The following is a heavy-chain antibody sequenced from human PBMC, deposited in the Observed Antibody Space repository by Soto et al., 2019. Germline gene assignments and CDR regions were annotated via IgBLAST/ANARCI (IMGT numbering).Heavy chain of an antibody. CDR2: IIPLIDTT. Sequence: QVQLVQSGAEVKKPGSSVKVSCKASGGNFNNYAISWVRQAPAQGLQWMGGIIPLIDTTHYAQKLQGRVTISADRGSNTDYMDLTGLKSAASSTYFAAREPSFRDDFSLGGQGTVVTVSS. J-gene: IGHJ3*01. CDR1: GGNFNNYA. V-gene: IGHV1-69*06. CDR3: AREPSFRDDFSL.